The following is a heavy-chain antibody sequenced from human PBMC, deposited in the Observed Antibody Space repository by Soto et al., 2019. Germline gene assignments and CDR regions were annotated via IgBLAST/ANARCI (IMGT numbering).Heavy chain of an antibody. Sequence: ASVKVSCKASGSTFTSSAVQWVRQARGQRLEWIGWIVVGSGNTNYAQKFQERVTITRDMSTSTAYVELSSLRSEDTAVYYCAASIAAAGMDVWGQGTKVTVS. CDR1: GSTFTSSA. CDR3: AASIAAAGMDV. D-gene: IGHD6-13*01. J-gene: IGHJ6*02. CDR2: IVVGSGNT. V-gene: IGHV1-58*01.